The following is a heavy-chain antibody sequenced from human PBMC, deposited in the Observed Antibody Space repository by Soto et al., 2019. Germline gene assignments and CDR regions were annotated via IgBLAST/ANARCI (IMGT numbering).Heavy chain of an antibody. CDR1: GFTFSSYA. CDR2: ISGSGGST. CDR3: AKVLRPVTMIHDY. V-gene: IGHV3-23*01. Sequence: GGSLRLSCAASGFTFSSYAMSWVRQAPGKGLEWVSAISGSGGSTYYADSVKGRFTISRDNSKNTLYLQMNGLRAEDTAVYYCAKVLRPVTMIHDYWGQGTLVTVSS. J-gene: IGHJ4*02. D-gene: IGHD4-4*01.